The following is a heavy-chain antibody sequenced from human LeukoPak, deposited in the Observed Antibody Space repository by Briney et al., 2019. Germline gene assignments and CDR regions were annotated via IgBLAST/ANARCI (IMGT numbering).Heavy chain of an antibody. CDR1: GFTFSNYG. D-gene: IGHD3-3*01. V-gene: IGHV3-23*01. J-gene: IGHJ3*02. Sequence: PGGTLRLSCAASGFTFSNYGMSWVRQAPGKGLDWVSGISGSGENTYYADSVKGRFTISRDNSKNTLYLQMISLRAEDTAVYYCASSRMTIYGVVNDAFDIWGQGTMVTVSS. CDR2: ISGSGENT. CDR3: ASSRMTIYGVVNDAFDI.